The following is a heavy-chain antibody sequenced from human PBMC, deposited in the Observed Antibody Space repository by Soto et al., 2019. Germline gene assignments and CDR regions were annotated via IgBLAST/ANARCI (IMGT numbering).Heavy chain of an antibody. CDR1: GGSISSYY. Sequence: PSETLSLTCTVSGGSISSYYWSWIRQPPGKGLEWIGYIYYSGSTNYNPSLKSRVTISVDTSKNQFSLKLSSVTAADTAVYYCARDRRNHNSYYYYGMDVWGQATTVTVSS. CDR3: ARDRRNHNSYYYYGMDV. J-gene: IGHJ6*02. CDR2: IYYSGST. V-gene: IGHV4-59*01. D-gene: IGHD1-1*01.